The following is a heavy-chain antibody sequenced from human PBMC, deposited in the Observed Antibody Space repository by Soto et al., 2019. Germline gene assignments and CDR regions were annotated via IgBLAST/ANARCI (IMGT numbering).Heavy chain of an antibody. V-gene: IGHV3-74*01. D-gene: IGHD3-9*01. CDR2: INDYGTTI. Sequence: EVQLVESGGGLVQSGGSLRLSCAASGFTLGNYWMHWVRQAPGKGLVWVSRINDYGTTINYAESVEGRFSISRDDAKSEVYFQMNNLRAEDSAVYYCARGGLAPFDYWGQGALVTASS. CDR3: ARGGLAPFDY. CDR1: GFTLGNYW. J-gene: IGHJ4*02.